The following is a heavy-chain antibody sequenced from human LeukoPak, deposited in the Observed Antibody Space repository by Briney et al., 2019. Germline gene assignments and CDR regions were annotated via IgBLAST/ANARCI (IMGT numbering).Heavy chain of an antibody. CDR2: ISYDGSNK. D-gene: IGHD6-19*01. CDR3: AKVVGSGSWDYYGMDV. CDR1: GFSFSSYP. V-gene: IGHV3-30*18. J-gene: IGHJ6*02. Sequence: TGGSLRLSCAASGFSFSSYPMHWVRQAPGKGLEWVAVISYDGSNKYYADSVKGRFTISRDNSKNTLYLQMNSLRAEDTAVYYCAKVVGSGSWDYYGMDVWGQGTTVTVSS.